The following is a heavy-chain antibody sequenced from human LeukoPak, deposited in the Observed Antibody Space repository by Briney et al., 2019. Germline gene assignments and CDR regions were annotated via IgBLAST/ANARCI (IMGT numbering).Heavy chain of an antibody. J-gene: IGHJ4*02. CDR2: INAGNGNT. V-gene: IGHV1-3*01. D-gene: IGHD6-13*01. CDR1: GYTFTIYT. Sequence: ASVKVSFKASGYTFTIYTMHWVRQAPGQRLEWMGWINAGNGNTKYSQKFQGRVTITRDTSASTAYMELSSLRSEDTAVYYCARFPGIAAAGGHWGQGTLVTVSS. CDR3: ARFPGIAAAGGH.